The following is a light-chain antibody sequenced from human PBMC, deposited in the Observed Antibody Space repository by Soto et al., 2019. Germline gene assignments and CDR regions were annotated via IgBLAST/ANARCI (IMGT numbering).Light chain of an antibody. CDR1: SSNIESNY. CDR3: QIWDLSLSGVV. J-gene: IGLJ2*01. Sequence: HSVLTQPPSVSAAPGQKVSISCSGSSSNIESNYVSWYQQLPGTAPKLLIFDNNKRPSGIPDRFSGSKSATSATLGITGLQAGDEAVYYCQIWDLSLSGVVFGGGTKLTVL. CDR2: DNN. V-gene: IGLV1-51*01.